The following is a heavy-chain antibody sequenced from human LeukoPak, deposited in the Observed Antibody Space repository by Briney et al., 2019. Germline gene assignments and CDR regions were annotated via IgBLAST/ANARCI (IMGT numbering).Heavy chain of an antibody. D-gene: IGHD3-22*01. J-gene: IGHJ4*02. CDR1: GFTFSSYD. V-gene: IGHV3-21*01. CDR3: ARVPYYYDSSGYPFDY. Sequence: GGSLRLSCAASGFTFSSYDMNWLRQAPGKGLEWVSSISSSSSYIYYADSVKGRFTISRDNAKNSLYLQMNSLRAEDTAVYYCARVPYYYDSSGYPFDYWGQGTLVTVSS. CDR2: ISSSSSYI.